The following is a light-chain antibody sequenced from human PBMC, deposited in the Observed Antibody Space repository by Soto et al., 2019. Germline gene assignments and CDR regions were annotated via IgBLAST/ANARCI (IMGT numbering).Light chain of an antibody. V-gene: IGKV1-5*01. J-gene: IGKJ5*01. CDR2: DAS. CDR3: QQYSKWPIT. Sequence: DIQMTQSPSTLSGSVGDRVTITCRASQTISSWLAWYQQKPGKAPKLLIYDASSLESGVPSRFSGSGSGTEFSLTISSLQSEDFAVYYCQQYSKWPITFGQGTRLEI. CDR1: QTISSW.